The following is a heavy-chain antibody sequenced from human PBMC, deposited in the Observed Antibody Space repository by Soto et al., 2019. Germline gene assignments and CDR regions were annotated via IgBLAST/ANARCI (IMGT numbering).Heavy chain of an antibody. J-gene: IGHJ4*02. D-gene: IGHD5-12*01. Sequence: PGESLKISCEASGYSFTRDWIGWVRQMPGKGLEWMGIIYPGDSDTRYSPSFQGQVTISADKSISAAYLQWSSLKASDTAMYYCARLGGYTYGRHFDYWGQGTLVTVSS. CDR1: GYSFTRDW. CDR3: ARLGGYTYGRHFDY. V-gene: IGHV5-51*01. CDR2: IYPGDSDT.